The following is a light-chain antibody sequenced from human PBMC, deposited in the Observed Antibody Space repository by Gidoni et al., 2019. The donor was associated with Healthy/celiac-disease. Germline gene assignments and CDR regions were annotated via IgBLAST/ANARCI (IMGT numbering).Light chain of an antibody. CDR2: DNN. V-gene: IGLV1-51*01. J-gene: IGLJ2*01. CDR1: SSSNEYNY. Sequence: QSVLPQPPSMSAPPGQKVTISCARSSSSNEYNYLSWYPHHPGTAPKLLIYDNNNRPSGIPERFSCSRSSTSATLDITGLRTGDEADYHCGTWDSGLSAVVFGGGTKLTVL. CDR3: GTWDSGLSAVV.